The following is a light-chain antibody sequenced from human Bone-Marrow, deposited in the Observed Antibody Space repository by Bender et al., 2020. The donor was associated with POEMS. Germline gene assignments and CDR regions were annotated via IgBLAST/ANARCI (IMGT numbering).Light chain of an antibody. J-gene: IGLJ3*02. V-gene: IGLV1-44*01. Sequence: QSVLTQPPSASGTPGQRVTISCSGGSSNIGAHAVNWYQHLPGTAPKLLIYSSHRRPSEVPDRFSGSGSGTSASLAVGGLQAEDWADYYGAVWEDSLNGWVFGGGTKLTVL. CDR3: AVWEDSLNGWV. CDR2: SSH. CDR1: SSNIGAHA.